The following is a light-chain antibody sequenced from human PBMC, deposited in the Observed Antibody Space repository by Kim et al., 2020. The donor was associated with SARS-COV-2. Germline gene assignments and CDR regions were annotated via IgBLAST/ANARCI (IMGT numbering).Light chain of an antibody. V-gene: IGLV3-9*01. J-gene: IGLJ3*02. CDR2: RDS. Sequence: VAMGQTARITCGGNNIGSKNVHWYQQQPGQAPVLVIYRDSNRPSGIPERFSGSNSGNTATLTISRAQAGDEADYYCQVWDSSTVFGGGTKLTVL. CDR3: QVWDSSTV. CDR1: NIGSKN.